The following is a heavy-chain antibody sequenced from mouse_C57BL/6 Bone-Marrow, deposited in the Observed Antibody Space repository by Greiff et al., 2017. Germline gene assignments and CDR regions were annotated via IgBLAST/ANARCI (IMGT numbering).Heavy chain of an antibody. V-gene: IGHV5-9-1*02. CDR2: ISSGGDYI. Sequence: DVHLVESGEGLVKPGGSLKLSCAASGFTFSSYAMSWVRQTPEKRLEWVAYISSGGDYIYYADTVKGRFTISRDNARNTLYLQMSSLKSEDTAMYYCTGGYSRVFFAYWGQGTLVTVSA. CDR1: GFTFSSYA. J-gene: IGHJ3*01. CDR3: TGGYSRVFFAY.